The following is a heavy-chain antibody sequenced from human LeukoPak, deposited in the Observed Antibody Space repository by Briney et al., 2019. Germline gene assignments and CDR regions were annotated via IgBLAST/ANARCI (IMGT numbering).Heavy chain of an antibody. J-gene: IGHJ6*02. CDR3: ARSLYFEGYGMDV. V-gene: IGHV1-69*04. Sequence: SVKVSCKASGGTFSSYAISWVRQAPGQGLEWMGRIIPILGIANYTQKFQGRVTITADKSTSTAHMELSSLRSEDTAVYYCARSLYFEGYGMDVWGQGTTVTVSS. CDR1: GGTFSSYA. D-gene: IGHD3-9*01. CDR2: IIPILGIA.